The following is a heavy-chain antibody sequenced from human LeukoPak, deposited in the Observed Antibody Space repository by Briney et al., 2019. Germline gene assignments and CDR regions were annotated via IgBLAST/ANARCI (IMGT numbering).Heavy chain of an antibody. CDR1: GFTFSGYG. D-gene: IGHD3-22*01. Sequence: GGSLRLSCAASGFTFSGYGMHWVRQAPGKGLEWVAFIRYDGTNKNYADSVKGRFTISRDNSKNTLYLQMNRLRAEDTAVYYCASVRSGHYFPAGDYWGQGTLVTVSS. J-gene: IGHJ4*02. CDR2: IRYDGTNK. V-gene: IGHV3-30*02. CDR3: ASVRSGHYFPAGDY.